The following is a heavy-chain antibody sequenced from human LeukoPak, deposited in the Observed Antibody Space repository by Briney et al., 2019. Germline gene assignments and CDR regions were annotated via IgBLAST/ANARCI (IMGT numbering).Heavy chain of an antibody. J-gene: IGHJ4*02. D-gene: IGHD2-2*02. CDR2: IYTSGST. V-gene: IGHV4-61*02. CDR1: GGSISSGSYY. Sequence: SETLSLTCTVSGGSISSGSYYWSWIRQPAGKGLEWIGRIYTSGSTNYNPSLKSRVTISVDTSKNQFSLKLSSVTAADTAVYYRARDDCSSTSCYTWWGQGTLVTVSS. CDR3: ARDDCSSTSCYTW.